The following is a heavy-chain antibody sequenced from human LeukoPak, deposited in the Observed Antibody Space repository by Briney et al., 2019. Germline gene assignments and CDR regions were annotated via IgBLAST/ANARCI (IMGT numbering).Heavy chain of an antibody. J-gene: IGHJ4*02. CDR1: GCTFSSYA. CDR3: ANRSKYNSGWYYFDY. V-gene: IGHV3-23*01. CDR2: ISAGAGST. Sequence: GGSLRLSCAASGCTFSSYAMSWVRQAPGKGLEWVSGISAGAGSTYYADSVKGRFTISRDNSKNTLYLQMNSLRAEDTAVYYCANRSKYNSGWYYFDYWGQGSLVTVSS. D-gene: IGHD6-19*01.